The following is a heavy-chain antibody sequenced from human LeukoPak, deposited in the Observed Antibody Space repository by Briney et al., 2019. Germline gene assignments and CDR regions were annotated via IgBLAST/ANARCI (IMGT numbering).Heavy chain of an antibody. D-gene: IGHD6-13*01. V-gene: IGHV4-39*01. CDR2: IYYSGST. J-gene: IGHJ6*02. CDR1: GGPISSSSYY. CDR3: ASGRQQLAHYGMDV. Sequence: SETLSLTCTVSGGPISSSSYYWGWIRQPPGKGLEWIGSIYYSGSTYYNPSLKSRVTISVDTSKNQFSLKLSSVTAADMAVYYCASGRQQLAHYGMDVWGQGTTVTVSS.